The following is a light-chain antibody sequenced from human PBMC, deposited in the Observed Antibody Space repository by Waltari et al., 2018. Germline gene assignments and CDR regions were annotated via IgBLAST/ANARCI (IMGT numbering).Light chain of an antibody. J-gene: IGKJ1*01. CDR2: GTS. CDR1: HSVNSAY. V-gene: IGKV3-20*01. Sequence: EIELTQSPGTLSLSPGDRATLSCRASHSVNSAYLAWYQQQRGQAPRLLIYGTSTRATGSSEMFRCSVSGTDVILTISRLEPEDFAIYYCHQYHNSPRSFGQGTKVEI. CDR3: HQYHNSPRS.